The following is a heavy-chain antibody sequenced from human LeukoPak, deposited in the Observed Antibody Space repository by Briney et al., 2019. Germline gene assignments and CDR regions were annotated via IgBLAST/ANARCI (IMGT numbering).Heavy chain of an antibody. CDR2: ISSSSSYI. CDR3: ARDEWGDAFDI. J-gene: IGHJ3*02. CDR1: GFTFSSYS. V-gene: IGHV3-21*01. D-gene: IGHD1-26*01. Sequence: GGSLRLSCAASGFTFSSYSMNWVRQAPGKGLEWFSSISSSSSYIHSADSVRGRFTISRDNAKNSLFLQMNSLRAEDTAVYYCARDEWGDAFDIWGQGTMVTVFS.